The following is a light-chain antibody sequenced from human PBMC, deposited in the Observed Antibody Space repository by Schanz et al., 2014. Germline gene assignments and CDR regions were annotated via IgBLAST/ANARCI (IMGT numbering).Light chain of an antibody. CDR1: SSNIGSVS. CDR2: TNN. V-gene: IGLV1-47*02. Sequence: QSVLTQPPSASGTPGQRVTISCSGSSSNIGSVSVNWYQQFPGVAPRLLIYTNNQRPSGVPDRFSGSKSGTSASLAISGLRSEDEADYYCAAWDDSLSGLNWVFGGGTQLTVL. CDR3: AAWDDSLSGLNWV. J-gene: IGLJ3*02.